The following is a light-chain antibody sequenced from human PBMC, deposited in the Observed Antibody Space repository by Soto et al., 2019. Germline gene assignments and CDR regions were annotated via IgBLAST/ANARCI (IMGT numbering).Light chain of an antibody. CDR2: GNS. V-gene: IGLV1-40*01. CDR3: QSYDGSLSGSV. Sequence: QSVLTQPPSVSGAPGQRVTISCTGSSSNIGAGYDVHWYQQLPGTAPKLLIYGNSNRPSGVPDRFSGSKSGTSASLAITGLQAEDEADYYCQSYDGSLSGSVFGTGTQLTVL. CDR1: SSNIGAGYD. J-gene: IGLJ1*01.